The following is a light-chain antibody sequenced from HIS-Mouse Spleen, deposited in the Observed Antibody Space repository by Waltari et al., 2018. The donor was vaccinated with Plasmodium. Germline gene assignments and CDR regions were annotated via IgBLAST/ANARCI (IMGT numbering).Light chain of an antibody. J-gene: IGKJ1*01. V-gene: IGKV3-15*01. Sequence: EIVMTQSPATLSVSPGARATLSCRASQSGSSNLAWYQQKPGQAPRLLIYGASTRATGIPARFIGSGSGTEFTLTISSMQSEDFAVYYCQQYNNWPRGTFGQGTKVEIK. CDR3: QQYNNWPRGT. CDR2: GAS. CDR1: QSGSSN.